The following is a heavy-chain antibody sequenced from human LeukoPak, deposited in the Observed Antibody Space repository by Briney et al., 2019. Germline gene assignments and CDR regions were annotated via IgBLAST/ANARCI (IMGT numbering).Heavy chain of an antibody. Sequence: GRSLRLSCAASGFTFSSYGMHWVRQAPGKRLEWVSSISSSSSYIYYADSVKGRFTISRDNAKNSLYLQMNSLRAEDTAVYYCARVKEVAVVVVPAALDYWGQGTLVTVSS. V-gene: IGHV3-21*01. D-gene: IGHD2-2*01. CDR1: GFTFSSYG. CDR3: ARVKEVAVVVVPAALDY. CDR2: ISSSSSYI. J-gene: IGHJ4*02.